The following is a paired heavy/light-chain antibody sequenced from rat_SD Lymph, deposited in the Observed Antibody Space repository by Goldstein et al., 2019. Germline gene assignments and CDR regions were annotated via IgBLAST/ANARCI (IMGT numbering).Light chain of an antibody. J-gene: IGKJ1*01. CDR2: YAN. V-gene: IGKV12S31*01. CDR3: QQNYDSPPT. Sequence: DIQMTQSPASLSASLGETVTIECLASEDIYSNLAWYQQKPGKSPQLLIYYANSLNDGVPSRFSGSGSGTQYSLKINSLQSEDVSIYFCQQNYDSPPTFGGGTKLELK. CDR1: EDIYSN.
Heavy chain of an antibody. CDR3: ARQRNYYDGPVFDY. V-gene: IGHV5-34*01. J-gene: IGHJ2*01. Sequence: EVQLVESGGGLVQPGRSLKLSCLASGFTFSNYGMNWIRQAPGKGLEWVASISSSSSYIYYADTVKGRFTISRDNAKNTLYLQMTSLRSEDTALYYCARQRNYYDGPVFDYWGQGVMVTVSS. CDR2: ISSSSSYI. D-gene: IGHD1-12*02. CDR1: GFTFSNYG.